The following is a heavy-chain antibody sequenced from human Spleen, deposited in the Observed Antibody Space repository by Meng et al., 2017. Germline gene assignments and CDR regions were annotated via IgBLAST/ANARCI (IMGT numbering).Heavy chain of an antibody. CDR1: GGSISSGNW. J-gene: IGHJ4*02. CDR2: IHHTGST. D-gene: IGHD3-3*01. CDR3: RADFWSGYPSDY. Sequence: QVQRQGSGPGLVKPSWTLSLPWAVSGGSISSGNWWSWVRQPPGKGLEWIGEIHHTGSTNYNPSFKSRVTISVDKSKNQFSLKLSSVTAADTAVYYCRADFWSGYPSDYWGQGTLVTVSS. V-gene: IGHV4-4*02.